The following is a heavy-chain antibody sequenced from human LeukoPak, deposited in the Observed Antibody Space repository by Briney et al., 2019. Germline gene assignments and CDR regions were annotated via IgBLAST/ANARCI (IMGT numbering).Heavy chain of an antibody. CDR1: GGSISGFS. V-gene: IGHV4-4*07. Sequence: SETLSLTCTVYGGSISGFSWSWIRQSAGKGLEWIGRLYTSGYTNYNPSLESRVTMSVDTSKNQFSLKLRSVTAADTAVYYCARDNRILWFGENHHYGMDVWGQGTTVTVSS. J-gene: IGHJ6*02. D-gene: IGHD3-10*01. CDR2: LYTSGYT. CDR3: ARDNRILWFGENHHYGMDV.